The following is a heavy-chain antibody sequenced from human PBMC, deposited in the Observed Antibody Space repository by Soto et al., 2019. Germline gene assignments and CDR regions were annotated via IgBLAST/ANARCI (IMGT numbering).Heavy chain of an antibody. V-gene: IGHV4-30-4*01. J-gene: IGHJ6*02. CDR1: GGSISSGDYY. CDR2: IYYSGST. Sequence: PSETLSLTCTVSGGSISSGDYYWRWIRQPPGKGLEWIGYIYYSGSTYYNPSLKSRVTISVDTSKNHFSLKLSSVTAADTAVYYCARARPYGMDVWGQGTTVTVSS. CDR3: ARARPYGMDV.